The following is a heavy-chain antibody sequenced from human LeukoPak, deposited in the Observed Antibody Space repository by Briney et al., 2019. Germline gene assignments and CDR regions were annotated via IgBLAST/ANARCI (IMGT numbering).Heavy chain of an antibody. D-gene: IGHD3-3*01. Sequence: PSETLSLTCTVSGDSISIYYWNWIRQPPRKGLEWIGYIYYNGNTNYNPSLKSRVTISVDTSKNQFSLKLTSVTAADTAVYYCARGFGGYYSFDYWGQGTLVTVSS. CDR3: ARGFGGYYSFDY. V-gene: IGHV4-59*01. CDR2: IYYNGNT. CDR1: GDSISIYY. J-gene: IGHJ4*02.